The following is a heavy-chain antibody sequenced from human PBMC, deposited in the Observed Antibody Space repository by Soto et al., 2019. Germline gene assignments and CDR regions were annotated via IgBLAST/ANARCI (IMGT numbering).Heavy chain of an antibody. CDR1: GYSFTSYW. CDR3: AIFPIDCSGGSCFTLNYYYYGMDV. J-gene: IGHJ6*02. D-gene: IGHD2-15*01. Sequence: GESLKISCKGSGYSFTSYWTSWVRQMPGKGLEWMGRIDPSDSYTNYSPSFQGHVTISADKSISTAYLQWSSLKASDTAMYYCAIFPIDCSGGSCFTLNYYYYGMDVWGQGTTVTVSS. V-gene: IGHV5-10-1*01. CDR2: IDPSDSYT.